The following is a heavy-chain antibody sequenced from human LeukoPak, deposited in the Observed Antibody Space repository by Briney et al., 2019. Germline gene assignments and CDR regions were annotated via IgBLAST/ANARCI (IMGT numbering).Heavy chain of an antibody. D-gene: IGHD3-22*01. CDR2: IKSDGST. CDR1: GFTFSSYW. CDR3: ARAPSEIGGYYPEYFRH. J-gene: IGHJ1*01. V-gene: IGHV3-74*01. Sequence: PGGSVSLSCAASGFTFSSYWMHWVRQAPGKGLVWVSRIKSDGSTRYADSVKGRFTISRDNAKNTVSLQMTSLRAEDTGVYYCARAPSEIGGYYPEYFRHWGQGTLVIVSS.